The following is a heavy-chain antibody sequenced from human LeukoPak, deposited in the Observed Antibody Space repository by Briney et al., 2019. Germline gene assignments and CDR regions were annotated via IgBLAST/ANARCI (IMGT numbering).Heavy chain of an antibody. CDR3: ARSLTTLTYEGY. CDR2: INSGSTYT. J-gene: IGHJ4*02. V-gene: IGHV3-21*01. Sequence: GGSLRLSCAASGFTFSSYMMSWVRQAPGKGLEWVSSINSGSTYTYYTESVKGRFTVSRDNAKNSLFLQMNSLRAEDTAIYYCARSLTTLTYEGYWGQGTLVTVSS. D-gene: IGHD1-1*01. CDR1: GFTFSSYM.